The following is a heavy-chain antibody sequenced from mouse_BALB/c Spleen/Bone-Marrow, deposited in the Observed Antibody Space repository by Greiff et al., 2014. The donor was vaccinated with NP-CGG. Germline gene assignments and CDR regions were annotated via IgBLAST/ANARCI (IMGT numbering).Heavy chain of an antibody. CDR2: IYPGKSDT. CDR3: TTLARNYFDY. Sequence: VQLQQSGTVLARPGASVKMSCKASGYTFTSYWMHWVKQGPGQGLEWIGTIYPGKSDTTYNQKFKGKAKLTAVTSTSTAYMELSSLTNEDSAVYYCTTLARNYFDYWGQGTTLTVSS. V-gene: IGHV1-5*01. CDR1: GYTFTSYW. J-gene: IGHJ2*01. D-gene: IGHD3-1*01.